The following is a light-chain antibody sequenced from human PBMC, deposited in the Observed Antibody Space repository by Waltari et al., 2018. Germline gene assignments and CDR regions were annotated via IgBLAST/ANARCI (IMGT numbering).Light chain of an antibody. Sequence: DIVLTQSPDSLPVSLGARATINCRSSQSLLFTPNNKNYLAWFQQKPGQSPHLLIYWASTRESGVPDRFSGNGSGTDFTLTISSLQPEDVAVYYYQQYYSSWTFGQGTKVEIK. V-gene: IGKV4-1*01. CDR3: QQYYSSWT. J-gene: IGKJ1*01. CDR1: QSLLFTPNNKNY. CDR2: WAS.